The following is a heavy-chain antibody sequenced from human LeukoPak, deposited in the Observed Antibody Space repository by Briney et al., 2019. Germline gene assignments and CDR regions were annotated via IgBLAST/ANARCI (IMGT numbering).Heavy chain of an antibody. V-gene: IGHV3-23*01. D-gene: IGHD6-19*01. CDR3: AKNMAAVAALDY. Sequence: GGSLRLSCAASGFTFRSYAMSWVRQAPGNGLEWVSAIGGSDGKTYYADSVKGRFTISRDNSKNTLYLQMNSLRAEDTAVYYCAKNMAAVAALDYWGQGTLVTVSS. CDR1: GFTFRSYA. CDR2: IGGSDGKT. J-gene: IGHJ4*02.